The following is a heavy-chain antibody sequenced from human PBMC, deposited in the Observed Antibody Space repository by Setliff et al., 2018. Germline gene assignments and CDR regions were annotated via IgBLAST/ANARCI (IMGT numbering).Heavy chain of an antibody. J-gene: IGHJ5*02. CDR3: ARRSGWPNWFDP. CDR2: INHSGST. D-gene: IGHD6-19*01. CDR1: GGSFSVYY. Sequence: SETLSLTCAVYGGSFSVYYWSWIRQPPGKGLEWIGEINHSGSTNYNPSLKSRVTISVDTSKNQFSLKLSSVTAADTAVYYCARRSGWPNWFDPWGQGTLVTVSS. V-gene: IGHV4-34*01.